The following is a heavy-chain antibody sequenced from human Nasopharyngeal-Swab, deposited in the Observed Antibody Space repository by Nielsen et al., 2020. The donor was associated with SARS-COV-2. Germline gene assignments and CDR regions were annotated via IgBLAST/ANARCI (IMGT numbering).Heavy chain of an antibody. J-gene: IGHJ4*02. Sequence: SETLSLTCAVYGGSFSGYYWSWIRQPPGKGLEWIGEINHCGSTNYNPSLESRVTISVDTSRNQFSLKLSSVTAADTAVYYCARGLNGGHWGQGTLVTVSS. CDR2: INHCGST. CDR3: ARGLNGGH. V-gene: IGHV4-34*01. CDR1: GGSFSGYY. D-gene: IGHD3-16*01.